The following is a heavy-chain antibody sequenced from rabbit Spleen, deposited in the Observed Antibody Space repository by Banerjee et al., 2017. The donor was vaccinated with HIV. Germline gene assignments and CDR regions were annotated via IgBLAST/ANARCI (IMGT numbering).Heavy chain of an antibody. CDR1: GFSLSSYY. CDR3: ARTPDSYYRVNFNL. V-gene: IGHV1S45*01. D-gene: IGHD8-1*01. J-gene: IGHJ4*01. Sequence: QEQLEESGGDLVKPGASLTLTCTASGFSLSSYYMCWVRQAPGKGLEWIGCIYTSSSGSTYYASWAKGRFTISRTTTTVDLKMTSLTAADTATYFCARTPDSYYRVNFNLWGPGTLVTVS. CDR2: IYTSSSGST.